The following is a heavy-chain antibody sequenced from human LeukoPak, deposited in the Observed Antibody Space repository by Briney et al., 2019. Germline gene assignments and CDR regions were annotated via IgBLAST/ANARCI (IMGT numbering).Heavy chain of an antibody. Sequence: SETLSLTCTVSGGSISSGDYYWSWIRQPPGKGLEWIGYIYYSGSTYYNPSLKSRVTISVDTSKNQFSLKLSSVTAADTAVYYCAREGGYYDSRGYYLLYFDYWGQGTLVTVSS. V-gene: IGHV4-30-4*01. CDR1: GGSISSGDYY. CDR2: IYYSGST. J-gene: IGHJ4*02. CDR3: AREGGYYDSRGYYLLYFDY. D-gene: IGHD3-22*01.